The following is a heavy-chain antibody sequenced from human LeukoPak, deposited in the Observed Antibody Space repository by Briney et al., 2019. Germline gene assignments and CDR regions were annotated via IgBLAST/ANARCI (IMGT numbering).Heavy chain of an antibody. CDR1: GCTFSSYA. V-gene: IGHV3-23*01. D-gene: IGHD4-17*01. CDR3: AKIRHTVTYDY. CDR2: ILSSGGST. Sequence: GGSLRLSCAASGCTFSSYAMSWVRQAPGKGLEWVSGILSSGGSTYYADSVKGRFTISRDNAKNTLYLQMNSLRAEDTAVYYCAKIRHTVTYDYWGQGTLVTVSS. J-gene: IGHJ4*02.